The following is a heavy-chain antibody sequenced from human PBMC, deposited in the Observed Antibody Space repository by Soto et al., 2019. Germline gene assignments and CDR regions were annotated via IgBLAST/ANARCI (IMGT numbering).Heavy chain of an antibody. CDR1: GGSISSGGYY. CDR2: IYYSGST. D-gene: IGHD2-15*01. V-gene: IGHV4-31*03. CDR3: ARDQGSGGIPYFDY. J-gene: IGHJ4*02. Sequence: SETLSLTCTVSGGSISSGGYYWSWIRQHPGKGLGWIGYIYYSGSTYYNPSLKSRVTISVDTSKNQFSLKLSSVTAADTAVYYCARDQGSGGIPYFDYWGQGTLVTVSS.